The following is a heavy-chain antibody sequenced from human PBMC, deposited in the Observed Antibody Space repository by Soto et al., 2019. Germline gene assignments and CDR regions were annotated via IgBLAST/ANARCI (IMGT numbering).Heavy chain of an antibody. CDR3: ARGYYGSGSYSQHNYYSYMDV. V-gene: IGHV1-2*04. CDR1: GYTFTSYG. Sequence: ASVKVSCKASGYTFTSYGISWVRQAPGQGLEWTGWINPNSGGTNYAQKFQGWVTMTRDTSISTAYMELSRLRSDDTAVYYCARGYYGSGSYSQHNYYSYMDVWGKGTTLTVSS. D-gene: IGHD3-10*01. CDR2: INPNSGGT. J-gene: IGHJ6*03.